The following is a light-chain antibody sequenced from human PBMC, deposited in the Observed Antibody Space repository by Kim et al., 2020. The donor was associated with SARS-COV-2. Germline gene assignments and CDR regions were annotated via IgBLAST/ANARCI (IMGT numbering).Light chain of an antibody. CDR1: QSTY. J-gene: IGKJ1*01. CDR2: DAS. CDR3: QQRSNWLWT. Sequence: LSLSPRERATRTCRASQSTYLAWYQQKPGQAPRLLIYDASNRATGIPARFSGSGSGTDFTLTISSLEPEDFAVYYCQQRSNWLWTFGQGTKVDIK. V-gene: IGKV3-11*01.